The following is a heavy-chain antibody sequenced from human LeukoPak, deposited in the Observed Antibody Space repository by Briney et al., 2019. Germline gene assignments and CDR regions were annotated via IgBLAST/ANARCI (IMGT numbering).Heavy chain of an antibody. Sequence: ASVKVSCKASGYTFTSYYMHWVRQAPGQGLEWMGLIITSAGSTTYAQNFQGRVTLTRDTSTSTVYMEMSSLRSEDTAVYYCARVGGLTARVTGGGEGPLVTVSS. CDR1: GYTFTSYY. D-gene: IGHD5-18*01. J-gene: IGHJ4*02. CDR2: IITSAGST. CDR3: ARVGGLTARVTG. V-gene: IGHV1-46*01.